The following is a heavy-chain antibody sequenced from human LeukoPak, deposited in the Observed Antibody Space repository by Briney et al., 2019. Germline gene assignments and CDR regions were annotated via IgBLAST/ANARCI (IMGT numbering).Heavy chain of an antibody. V-gene: IGHV4-59*08. CDR2: IYYSGST. D-gene: IGHD6-13*01. Sequence: SETLSLTCTVSGGSISSYYWSWIRQPPGKGLEWIGYIYYSGSTNYNPSLKSRVTISVDTSKNQFSLKLSSVTAADTAVYYCARQQPAAAGFDYWGQGTLVTVSS. CDR3: ARQQPAAAGFDY. CDR1: GGSISSYY. J-gene: IGHJ4*02.